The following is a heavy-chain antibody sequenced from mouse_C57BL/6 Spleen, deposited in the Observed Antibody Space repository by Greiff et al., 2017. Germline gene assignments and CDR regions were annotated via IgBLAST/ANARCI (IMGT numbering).Heavy chain of an antibody. CDR2: IYPGSGST. J-gene: IGHJ3*01. V-gene: IGHV1-55*01. Sequence: VQLQQPGAELVKPGASVKMSCKASGYTFTSYWITWVKQRPGQGLEWIGDIYPGSGSTNYNEKFKSKATLTVDTSSSTAYMQLSSLTSEDSAVYYCARGGIYYYFPLAYWGQGTLVTVSA. D-gene: IGHD2-4*01. CDR1: GYTFTSYW. CDR3: ARGGIYYYFPLAY.